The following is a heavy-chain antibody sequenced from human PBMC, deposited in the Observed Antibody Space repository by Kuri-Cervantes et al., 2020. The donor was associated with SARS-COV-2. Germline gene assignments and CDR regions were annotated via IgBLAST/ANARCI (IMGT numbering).Heavy chain of an antibody. Sequence: SETLSLTCTVSGGSISSYYWSWIRQPAGKGLEWIGRIYTSGSTNYNPSLKSRVTMSVDTSKNQFSLKLSSVTAADTAVYYCARGLGTGSYFLPFDYWGQGTLVTVSS. CDR2: IYTSGST. D-gene: IGHD3-10*01. CDR3: ARGLGTGSYFLPFDY. J-gene: IGHJ4*02. V-gene: IGHV4-4*07. CDR1: GGSISSYY.